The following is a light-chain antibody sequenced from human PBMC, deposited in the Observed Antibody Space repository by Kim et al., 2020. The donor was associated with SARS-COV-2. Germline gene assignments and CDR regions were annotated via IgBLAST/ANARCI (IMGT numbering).Light chain of an antibody. CDR3: AGWDASLNGPV. CDR2: YDD. CDR1: SSNIGDNA. V-gene: IGLV1-36*01. J-gene: IGLJ3*02. Sequence: QMVTISCSGSSSNIGDNAVSWYQQLPGKAPKLLIYYDDLLPSGVSDRFSGSKSGTSASLAISGLQSEDEADYYCAGWDASLNGPVFGGGTKLTVL.